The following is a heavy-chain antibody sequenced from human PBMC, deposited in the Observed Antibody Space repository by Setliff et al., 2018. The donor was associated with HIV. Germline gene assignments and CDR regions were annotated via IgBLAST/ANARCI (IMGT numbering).Heavy chain of an antibody. CDR2: IHTSGST. D-gene: IGHD2-15*01. Sequence: SETLSLTCTVSGDSIGYYYWSWIRQPAGRGLEWMGRIHTSGSTNYNPSLTSRVNLSVDTSKNQFFLKLTSLSAADTAVYYCARDRIEVVVDGPHDVFDVWGRGTTVTVSS. CDR3: ARDRIEVVVDGPHDVFDV. V-gene: IGHV4-4*07. J-gene: IGHJ3*01. CDR1: GDSIGYYY.